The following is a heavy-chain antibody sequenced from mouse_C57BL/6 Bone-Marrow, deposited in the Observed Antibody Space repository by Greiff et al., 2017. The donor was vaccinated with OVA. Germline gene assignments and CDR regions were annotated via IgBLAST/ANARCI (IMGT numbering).Heavy chain of an antibody. Sequence: VQLKQSGPVLVKPGASVKMSCKASGYTFTDYYMNWVKQSHGKSLEWIGGINPYNGGTSYNQKFKGKATLTVDKSSSTAYMELNSLTSEDSAVYYCASSGNVAWFAYWGQGALVTVSA. J-gene: IGHJ3*01. CDR2: INPYNGGT. V-gene: IGHV1-19*01. CDR3: ASSGNVAWFAY. CDR1: GYTFTDYY. D-gene: IGHD1-3*01.